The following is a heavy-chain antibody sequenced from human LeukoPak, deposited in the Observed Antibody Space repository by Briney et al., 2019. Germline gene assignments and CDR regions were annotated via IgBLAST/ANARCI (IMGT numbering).Heavy chain of an antibody. CDR3: ARPVGGYTYGYFDY. CDR1: GDSITSGSYY. D-gene: IGHD5-18*01. J-gene: IGHJ4*02. Sequence: SETLSLTCTVSGDSITSGSYYWGWIRQPPGKGLEWIGSIYYSGSTYYNPSLKSRVTISVDTSKNQFSLRLRFVTVADTAVYYCARPVGGYTYGYFDYWGQGTLVTVSS. V-gene: IGHV4-39*01. CDR2: IYYSGST.